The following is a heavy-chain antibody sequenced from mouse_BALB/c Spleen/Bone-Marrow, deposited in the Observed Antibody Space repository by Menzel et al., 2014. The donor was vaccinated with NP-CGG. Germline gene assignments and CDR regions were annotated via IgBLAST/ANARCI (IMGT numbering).Heavy chain of an antibody. CDR2: INHSNCYT. CDR3: TREGAY. Sequence: VQLQQSGAELVKPGASVKLSCKASGYTFTSYYMYWVKQRPGQGLEWIGEINHSNCYTNFNEKFKSKATLTVDKSSSTAYMQLSSLTSEDSAVYYCTREGAYWGQGTLVTVSA. CDR1: GYTFTSYY. J-gene: IGHJ3*01. V-gene: IGHV1S81*02.